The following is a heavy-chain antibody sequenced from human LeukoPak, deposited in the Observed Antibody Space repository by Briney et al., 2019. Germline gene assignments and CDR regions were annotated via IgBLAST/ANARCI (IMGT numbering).Heavy chain of an antibody. Sequence: GGSLRLSCAASGFTFSTYSMTWVRQAPGKGLEWVSVISGSGDITYYAHFVKGRFTISRDNSKITLFLQMNSLRAEDTALYYCAKLLSGSRTIDYWGQGTPVTVSS. CDR2: ISGSGDIT. J-gene: IGHJ4*02. D-gene: IGHD5-12*01. V-gene: IGHV3-23*01. CDR3: AKLLSGSRTIDY. CDR1: GFTFSTYS.